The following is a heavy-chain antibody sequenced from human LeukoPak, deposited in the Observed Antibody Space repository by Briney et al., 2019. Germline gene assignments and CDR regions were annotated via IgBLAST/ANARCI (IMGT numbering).Heavy chain of an antibody. CDR2: ISGSGDTT. J-gene: IGHJ4*02. Sequence: GGSLRLSCVASGFTFSKYAMSWVRQAPGKGLEWVSVISGSGDTTYYADSVKGRFTISRDNAKNTLYLQMNSLRAEDTAVYYCARDPWGSGTYWGQGTLVTVSS. D-gene: IGHD3-10*01. CDR3: ARDPWGSGTY. V-gene: IGHV3-23*01. CDR1: GFTFSKYA.